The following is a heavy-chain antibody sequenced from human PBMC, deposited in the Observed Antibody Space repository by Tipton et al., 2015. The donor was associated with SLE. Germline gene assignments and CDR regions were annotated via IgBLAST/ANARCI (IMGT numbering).Heavy chain of an antibody. CDR3: ARAGYEILTGYAPFDY. J-gene: IGHJ4*02. CDR2: ISYDGSNK. Sequence: SLRLSCAASGFTFTSYAMHWVRRAPGKGLEWVAVISYDGSNKYYADSVKGRFTISRDNSKNTLYLQMNSLRAEDTAMYYCARAGYEILTGYAPFDYWGQGTLVTVSS. CDR1: GFTFTSYA. V-gene: IGHV3-30*04. D-gene: IGHD3-9*01.